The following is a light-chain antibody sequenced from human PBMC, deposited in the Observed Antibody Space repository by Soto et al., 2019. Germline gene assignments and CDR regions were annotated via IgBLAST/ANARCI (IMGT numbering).Light chain of an antibody. CDR1: QTISSW. CDR3: QHYYSYSEA. J-gene: IGKJ1*01. Sequence: DIQMTKTPSTLSGSVGDRVTITCRASQTISSWLAWYQQKPGKAPKLLIYKASTLKSGVPSRFSGSGSGTEFTLTISSLQPDDFATYYCQHYYSYSEAVGQGTKVDIK. V-gene: IGKV1-5*03. CDR2: KAS.